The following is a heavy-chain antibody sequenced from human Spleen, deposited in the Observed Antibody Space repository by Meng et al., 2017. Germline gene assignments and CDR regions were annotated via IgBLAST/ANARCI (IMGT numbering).Heavy chain of an antibody. J-gene: IGHJ4*02. CDR3: SDLNGHY. CDR2: TFYRSKWHN. V-gene: IGHV6-1*01. Sequence: VQLQQSGPGLLKPPQTLALTCAISGDSVPSNSAAWNWIRQSPSRGLEWLGRTFYRSKWHNDYAVSVKSRITINPDTSKNQFSLQLNSVTPEDTALYYCSDLNGHYWGQGTLVTVSS. CDR1: GDSVPSNSAA. D-gene: IGHD2-8*01.